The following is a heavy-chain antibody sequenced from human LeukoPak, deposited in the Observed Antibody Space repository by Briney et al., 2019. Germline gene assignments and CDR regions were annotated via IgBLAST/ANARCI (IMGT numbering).Heavy chain of an antibody. J-gene: IGHJ5*02. Sequence: SETLSLTCTVSGGSISSGDYYWSWIRQPPGKGLEWIGYIYYNGSTYYNPSLKSRVTISVDTSKNQFSLKLSSVTAADTAVYYCARTSLGGAWFDPWGQGTLVTVSS. CDR3: ARTSLGGAWFDP. CDR1: GGSISSGDYY. V-gene: IGHV4-30-4*08. CDR2: IYYNGST. D-gene: IGHD3-10*01.